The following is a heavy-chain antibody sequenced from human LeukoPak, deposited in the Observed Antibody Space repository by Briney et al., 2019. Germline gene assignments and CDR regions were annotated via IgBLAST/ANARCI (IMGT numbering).Heavy chain of an antibody. D-gene: IGHD5-12*01. CDR2: ISGSGDNT. CDR1: GFTFSTYV. V-gene: IGHV3-23*01. Sequence: GGSLRLSCAASGFTFSTYVMSWVRQAPGKGLEWVSGISGSGDNTYYADSVKGRFTISRDDAKNTMYLQMNSLRVEDTAVYYCVKGGHKLDIQTTHYYYGLDVWGQGTTVAVS. J-gene: IGHJ6*02. CDR3: VKGGHKLDIQTTHYYYGLDV.